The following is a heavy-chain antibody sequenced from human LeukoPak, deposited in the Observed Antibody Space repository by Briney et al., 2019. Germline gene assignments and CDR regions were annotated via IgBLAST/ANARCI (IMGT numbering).Heavy chain of an antibody. V-gene: IGHV3-21*01. CDR1: GFTFSSYS. CDR3: ARAEAPSYCSSTSCYGFDP. CDR2: ISSSSSYI. D-gene: IGHD2-2*01. Sequence: GGSLRLSCAASGFTFSSYSMNWVRQAPGKGLEWVSSISSSSSYIYYADSVKGRFTISRDNAKNSLYLQMNSLRAEDTAVYYCARAEAPSYCSSTSCYGFDPWGQGTLVTVSS. J-gene: IGHJ5*02.